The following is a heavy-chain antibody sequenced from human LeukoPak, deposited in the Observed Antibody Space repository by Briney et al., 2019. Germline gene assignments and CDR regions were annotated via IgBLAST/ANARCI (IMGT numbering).Heavy chain of an antibody. Sequence: KPGGSLRLSCAASGFTFSSYSMNWVRQAPGKGLEWVSSITSSSGYMFYADSVKGRFTISRDNTKNSLYLQMNSLRAEDTAVYYCAREMSAYQQLDYWGQGTLVTVSS. CDR1: GFTFSSYS. D-gene: IGHD1/OR15-1a*01. V-gene: IGHV3-21*01. CDR2: ITSSSGYM. J-gene: IGHJ4*02. CDR3: AREMSAYQQLDY.